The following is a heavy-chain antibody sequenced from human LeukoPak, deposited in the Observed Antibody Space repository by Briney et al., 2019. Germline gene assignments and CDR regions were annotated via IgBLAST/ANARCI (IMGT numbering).Heavy chain of an antibody. CDR3: ASTSGYSSSWYEGEAFDI. D-gene: IGHD6-13*01. J-gene: IGHJ3*02. Sequence: SVKVSCKASGGTFSSYAISWVRQAPGQGLEWMGRIVPILGIANNAQKFQGRVTITADKSTSTAYMELSSLRSEDTAVYYCASTSGYSSSWYEGEAFDIWGQGTMVTVSS. CDR1: GGTFSSYA. CDR2: IVPILGIA. V-gene: IGHV1-69*04.